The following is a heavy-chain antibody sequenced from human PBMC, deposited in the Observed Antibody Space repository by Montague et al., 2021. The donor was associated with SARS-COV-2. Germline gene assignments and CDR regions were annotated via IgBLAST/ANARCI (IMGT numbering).Heavy chain of an antibody. V-gene: IGHV4-34*01. CDR1: GGSISSYY. D-gene: IGHD3-9*01. CDR3: ARERYSFSLTRGSTWFDP. J-gene: IGHJ5*02. Sequence: SETLSLTCTVSGGSISSYYWSWIRQPTGKGLEWIGEINHSGSTNYNPSLKSRVTISVDTSKNQFSLKLSSVTAADTAVYYCARERYSFSLTRGSTWFDPWGQGTLVTVSS. CDR2: INHSGST.